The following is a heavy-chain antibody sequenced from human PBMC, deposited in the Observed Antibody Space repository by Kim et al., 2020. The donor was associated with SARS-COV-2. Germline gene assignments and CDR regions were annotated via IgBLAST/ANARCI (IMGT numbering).Heavy chain of an antibody. J-gene: IGHJ5*02. CDR2: ISYDGSNK. CDR3: ARNGEGNWFDP. V-gene: IGHV3-30*04. D-gene: IGHD3-10*01. Sequence: GGSLRLSCAASGFTFSSYAMHWVRQAPGKGLVWVAVISYDGSNKYYADSVKGRFTISRDNSKNTLYLQMNSLRAEDTAVYYCARNGEGNWFDPWGQGTL. CDR1: GFTFSSYA.